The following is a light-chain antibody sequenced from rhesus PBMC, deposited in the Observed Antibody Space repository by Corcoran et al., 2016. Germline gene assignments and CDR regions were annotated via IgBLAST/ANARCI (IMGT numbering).Light chain of an antibody. V-gene: IGKV1-18*01. J-gene: IGKJ3*01. CDR3: QQCNHSPFT. Sequence: DIQMTQSPPSLSASVGDKVSITCRASKGINSWYAWYQQKLGKAPKLLIYKAATLQSGVPSRFSGSGSGTDFTLTSSSVQSEDFATDYCQQCNHSPFTFGPGTNLDIK. CDR1: KGINSW. CDR2: KAA.